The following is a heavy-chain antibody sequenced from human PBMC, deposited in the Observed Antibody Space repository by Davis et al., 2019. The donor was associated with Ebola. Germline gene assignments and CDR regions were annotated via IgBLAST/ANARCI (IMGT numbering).Heavy chain of an antibody. CDR2: IGGGGDDT. Sequence: GESLKISCAASGFTFSSYAMSWVRQAPGKGLEWVSLIGGGGDDTYYPDSVKGRFTISRDNSKNMLFLQMNSLRAEDTAVYYCAKERWGFALDYWGQGTLVTVSS. V-gene: IGHV3-23*01. CDR1: GFTFSSYA. J-gene: IGHJ4*02. D-gene: IGHD7-27*01. CDR3: AKERWGFALDY.